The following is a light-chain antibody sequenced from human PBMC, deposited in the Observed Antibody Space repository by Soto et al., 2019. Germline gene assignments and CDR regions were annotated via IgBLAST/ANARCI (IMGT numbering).Light chain of an antibody. Sequence: QSVLTQPPSVSGAPGQRVTISCTGSSSNIGAGYDVHWYQQLPGTAPKLLIYGNSNRPSGXPDRFSGSKSGTSASLAITGLQAEDEADYYCQSYDSSLSGWVFGGGTKVTVL. V-gene: IGLV1-40*01. J-gene: IGLJ3*02. CDR1: SSNIGAGYD. CDR3: QSYDSSLSGWV. CDR2: GNS.